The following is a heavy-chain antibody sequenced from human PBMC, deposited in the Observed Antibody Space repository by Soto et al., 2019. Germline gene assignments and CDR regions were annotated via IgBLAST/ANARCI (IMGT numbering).Heavy chain of an antibody. CDR2: IVVGSGNT. CDR1: GFTFTSSA. V-gene: IGHV1-58*01. Sequence: ASVKVSCKASGFTFTSSAVQWVRQARGQRLEWIGWIVVGSGNTNYAQKFQERVTITRDMSTSTAYMELSSLRSEDTAVYYCAADLLRYNWTGDAFDIWGQGTMVTVSS. J-gene: IGHJ3*02. CDR3: AADLLRYNWTGDAFDI. D-gene: IGHD1-20*01.